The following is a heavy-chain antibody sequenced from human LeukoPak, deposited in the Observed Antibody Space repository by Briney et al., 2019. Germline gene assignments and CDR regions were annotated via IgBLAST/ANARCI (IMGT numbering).Heavy chain of an antibody. D-gene: IGHD6-13*01. Sequence: ASVKVSCKASGYTFTSYWMQWVRQAPGQGLEWMGLINPSDGSIAYAHRFQGRVTMTRDTSTSIAYMDLSSLRSEDTAVYYCAKAPRNSSTMLDYWGQGTLLTVSS. J-gene: IGHJ4*02. CDR3: AKAPRNSSTMLDY. V-gene: IGHV1-46*01. CDR1: GYTFTSYW. CDR2: INPSDGSI.